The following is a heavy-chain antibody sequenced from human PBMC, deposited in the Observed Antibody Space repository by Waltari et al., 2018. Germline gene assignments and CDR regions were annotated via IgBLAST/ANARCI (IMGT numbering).Heavy chain of an antibody. Sequence: QLQLQESGPGLVKPSGTLSLICAVSGDSMSNNWWSWVRQSPGKGLEWIGQVLGSGRTYYNPSFASRVTISLDTSSYRVALKMTSATAADTALYYCARDRGRGLYLDTWGPGTLVTVS. V-gene: IGHV4-4*02. J-gene: IGHJ4*02. CDR1: GDSMSNNW. CDR3: ARDRGRGLYLDT. CDR2: VLGSGRT. D-gene: IGHD2-15*01.